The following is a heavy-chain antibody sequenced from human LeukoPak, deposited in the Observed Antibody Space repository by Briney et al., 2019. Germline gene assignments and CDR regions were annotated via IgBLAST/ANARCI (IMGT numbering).Heavy chain of an antibody. CDR2: IYTSGST. D-gene: IGHD3-22*01. CDR3: ARASYDTPFDY. J-gene: IGHJ4*02. CDR1: GGSISSGSYY. V-gene: IGHV4-61*02. Sequence: SQTLSLTCTVSGGSISSGSYYWSWIRQPAGKGLEWMGRIYTSGSTNYNPSLKSRVTISVDTSKNQFSLKLSSVTAADPAVYYCARASYDTPFDYWGQGTLVTVSS.